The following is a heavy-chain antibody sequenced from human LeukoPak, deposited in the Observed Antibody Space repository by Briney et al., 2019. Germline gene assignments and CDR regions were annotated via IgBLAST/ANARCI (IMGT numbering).Heavy chain of an antibody. D-gene: IGHD6-13*01. CDR1: GFTFSSYS. J-gene: IGHJ6*03. V-gene: IGHV3-48*02. CDR2: IGSSSSTI. Sequence: GGSLRLSCAASGFTFSSYSMNWVRQAPGKGLEWVSYIGSSSSTIYYADSVKGRFTISRDNAKNSLYLQMNSLRDEDTAVYYCAMDSSSWAYYYYYMDVWGKGTTVTVSS. CDR3: AMDSSSWAYYYYYMDV.